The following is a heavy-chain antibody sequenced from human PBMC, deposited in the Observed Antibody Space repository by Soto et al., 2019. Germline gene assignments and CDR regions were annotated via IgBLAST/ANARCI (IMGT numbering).Heavy chain of an antibody. CDR1: GYSFTSYW. V-gene: IGHV5-51*01. CDR2: IYPGDSDT. D-gene: IGHD2-2*01. Sequence: GESLKISCKGSGYSFTSYWIGWVRQMPGKGLEWMGIIYPGDSDTRYSPSFQGQVTISADKSISTAYLQWSSLKASDTAMYYCARHVRYCSSTSCLPSDYYYYGMDVWGQGTTVTVSS. J-gene: IGHJ6*02. CDR3: ARHVRYCSSTSCLPSDYYYYGMDV.